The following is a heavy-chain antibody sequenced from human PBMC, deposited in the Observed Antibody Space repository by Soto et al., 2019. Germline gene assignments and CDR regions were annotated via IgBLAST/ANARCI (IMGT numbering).Heavy chain of an antibody. D-gene: IGHD6-6*01. J-gene: IGHJ4*02. V-gene: IGHV3-48*03. Sequence: PGGSLRLSCAASGFTFSSYEMNWVRQAPGKGLEWVSYISSSGSTIYYADSVKGRFTISRDNAKNSLYLQMNSLRAEDTAVYYCARDPSWDSSSSGSYWGQGTLVTVSS. CDR1: GFTFSSYE. CDR3: ARDPSWDSSSSGSY. CDR2: ISSSGSTI.